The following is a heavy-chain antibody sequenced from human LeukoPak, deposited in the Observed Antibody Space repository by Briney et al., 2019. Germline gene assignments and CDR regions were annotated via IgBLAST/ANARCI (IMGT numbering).Heavy chain of an antibody. J-gene: IGHJ6*02. CDR2: ISYDGSNK. Sequence: GGSLRLSCAASGFTFSSYAMHWVRQAPGKGLEWVAVISYDGSNKYYADSVKGRFTISRDNPKNTLYLQMNSLRAEDTAVYYCAREPTTVKGYYYYGMDVWGQGTTVTVSS. D-gene: IGHD4-11*01. V-gene: IGHV3-30-3*01. CDR3: AREPTTVKGYYYYGMDV. CDR1: GFTFSSYA.